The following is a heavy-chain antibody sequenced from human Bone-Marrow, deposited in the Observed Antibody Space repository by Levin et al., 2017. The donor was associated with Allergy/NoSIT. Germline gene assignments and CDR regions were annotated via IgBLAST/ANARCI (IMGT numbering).Heavy chain of an antibody. CDR3: ARGLEYSGLP. CDR2: ITSSGTYI. D-gene: IGHD5-12*01. CDR1: GFTFSSYS. J-gene: IGHJ5*02. Sequence: GGSLRLSCAASGFTFSSYSMNWVRQAPGKGLDWVSSITSSGTYIYYADSGKGRFTIFRDNAKNSLFLQMNSLTAADTAVYYCARGLEYSGLPWGQGTLVTVSS. V-gene: IGHV3-21*01.